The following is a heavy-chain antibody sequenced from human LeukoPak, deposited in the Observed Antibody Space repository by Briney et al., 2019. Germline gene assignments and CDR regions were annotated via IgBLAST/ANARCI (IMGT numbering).Heavy chain of an antibody. J-gene: IGHJ4*02. CDR1: GFTFNAYW. CDR2: ITSDGSDT. D-gene: IGHD2-2*02. CDR3: ARDAKYTPDY. Sequence: PGGSLRLSCAASGFTFNAYWMHWVRHAPGKGLVWVSRITSDGSDTAYADSVKGRFTMSRDNAKNTLYLQMNGLRAEDTAVYYCARDAKYTPDYWGQGTLVTVSS. V-gene: IGHV3-74*01.